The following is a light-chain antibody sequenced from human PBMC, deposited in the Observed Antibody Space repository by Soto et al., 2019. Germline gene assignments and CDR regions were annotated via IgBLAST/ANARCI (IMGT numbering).Light chain of an antibody. V-gene: IGKV1-5*03. J-gene: IGKJ4*02. CDR3: QQYNSYPLT. CDR2: KAS. Sequence: DIQMTQSPSTLSASVGDRVTITCRASQSISSWLAWYQQKPGQAPKLLLYKASSLESGVPSRFSGSGSGTEFTLTISSLQPDDFATYYCQQYNSYPLTFGGGTKVEIK. CDR1: QSISSW.